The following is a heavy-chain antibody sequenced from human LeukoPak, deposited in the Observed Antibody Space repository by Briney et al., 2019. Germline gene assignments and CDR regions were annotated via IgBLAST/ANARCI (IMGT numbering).Heavy chain of an antibody. CDR1: GGSISSYY. CDR2: IYNSGST. Sequence: SETLSLTCTVSGGSISSYYWSWIRQPAGKGLEWIGHIYNSGSTNYNPSLEGRVTMSVATSKNQFSLHLSSVTAADTAVYYCARSAFLVTAPGLYYFDYWGQGTLVAVSS. J-gene: IGHJ4*02. V-gene: IGHV4-4*07. CDR3: ARSAFLVTAPGLYYFDY. D-gene: IGHD6-13*01.